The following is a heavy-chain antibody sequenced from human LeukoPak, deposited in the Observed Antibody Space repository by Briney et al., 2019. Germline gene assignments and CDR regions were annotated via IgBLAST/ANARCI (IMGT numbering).Heavy chain of an antibody. Sequence: ASVKVSCKVSGYTLTELSMHWVRQAPGKGLEWMGGFDPEDDETIYAQKFQGRVTMTEDTSTDTAYMELSSLRSEDTAVYYCATPFIPYYYGSETRTDAFDIWGQGTMVTVSS. V-gene: IGHV1-24*01. J-gene: IGHJ3*02. D-gene: IGHD3-10*01. CDR2: FDPEDDET. CDR1: GYTLTELS. CDR3: ATPFIPYYYGSETRTDAFDI.